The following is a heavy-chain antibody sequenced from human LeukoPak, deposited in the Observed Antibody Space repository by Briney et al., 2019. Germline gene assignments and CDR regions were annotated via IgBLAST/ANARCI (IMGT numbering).Heavy chain of an antibody. Sequence: PGGSLRLSCAASGVTVGNNYMIWVRQAPGKGLEWVSRIYSGGATYYADSVKGRFNISRDSSKNTLFLQMNSLRAEDTAVYYCARDPPAVKSGTYGWGQGTLVTVSS. V-gene: IGHV3-66*01. CDR3: ARDPPAVKSGTYG. J-gene: IGHJ4*02. D-gene: IGHD4-11*01. CDR1: GVTVGNNY. CDR2: IYSGGAT.